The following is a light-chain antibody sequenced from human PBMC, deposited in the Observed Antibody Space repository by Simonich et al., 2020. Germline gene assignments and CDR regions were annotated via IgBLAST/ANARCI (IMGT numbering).Light chain of an antibody. J-gene: IGLJ2*01. CDR3: CSYAGSSTSVV. CDR2: EGS. CDR1: SSDVGSYNL. Sequence: QSALTQPASVSGSPGQSITISCTGTSSDVGSYNLVSLYQQPPGKAPKLMLYEGSKRPSGVSNRFSGSKSGNTASLTISGLQAEDEADYYCCSYAGSSTSVVFGGGTKLTVL. V-gene: IGLV2-23*01.